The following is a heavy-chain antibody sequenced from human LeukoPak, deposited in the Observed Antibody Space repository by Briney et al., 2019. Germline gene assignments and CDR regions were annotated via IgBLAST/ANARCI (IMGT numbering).Heavy chain of an antibody. Sequence: ASVKVSFKVSGYTLTELSMHWVRQAPGKGLEWMGGFDPEDGETIYAQKFQGRVTMTEDTSTDTAYMELSSLRSEDTAVYYCALRFGGVTINDYGMDVWGQGTTVTVSS. CDR1: GYTLTELS. CDR2: FDPEDGET. V-gene: IGHV1-24*01. J-gene: IGHJ6*02. CDR3: ALRFGGVTINDYGMDV. D-gene: IGHD3-16*01.